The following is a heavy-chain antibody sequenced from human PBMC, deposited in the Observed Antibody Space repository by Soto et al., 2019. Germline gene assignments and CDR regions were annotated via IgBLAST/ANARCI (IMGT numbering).Heavy chain of an antibody. Sequence: QVQLVQSGAEVKKPGSSVKVSCKASGGTFSSYTISWVRQAPGQGLEWMGSIIPILGIANYAQKFQGRVTITADKSTSTAYMELSSLRSEDAAVYYCASGDYSNFEYWGQGTLVTVSS. CDR1: GGTFSSYT. D-gene: IGHD4-4*01. CDR3: ASGDYSNFEY. J-gene: IGHJ4*02. V-gene: IGHV1-69*02. CDR2: IIPILGIA.